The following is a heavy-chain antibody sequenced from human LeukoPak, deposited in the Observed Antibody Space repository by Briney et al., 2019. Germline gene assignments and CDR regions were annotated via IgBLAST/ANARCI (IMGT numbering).Heavy chain of an antibody. CDR2: IYCSGTT. Sequence: SQTLSLTCAVSGGSISNGDIYWTWARQPPGKGLEFIGYIYCSGTTQYSPSLKSRLTISLDTSKNQLSLKLTSVTAADTAVYYCVQLLVGRFDPWGQGILVTVSS. V-gene: IGHV4-30-4*01. CDR3: VQLLVGRFDP. CDR1: GGSISNGDIY. J-gene: IGHJ5*02. D-gene: IGHD1-26*01.